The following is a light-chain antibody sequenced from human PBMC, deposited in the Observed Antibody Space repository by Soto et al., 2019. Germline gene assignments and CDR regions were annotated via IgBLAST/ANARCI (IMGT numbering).Light chain of an antibody. J-gene: IGLJ1*01. CDR3: GSYTSSSNYV. Sequence: QSVLPQPASVSGAPGQTITIAWTGTSSDVGGYNYVSWYQQHPGTAPKLVIYEVSNRPSGTSDRFSGSKSGHTASLTISGLQTEDEAVYYCGSYTSSSNYVFGTGTKVTVL. CDR2: EVS. V-gene: IGLV2-14*01. CDR1: SSDVGGYNY.